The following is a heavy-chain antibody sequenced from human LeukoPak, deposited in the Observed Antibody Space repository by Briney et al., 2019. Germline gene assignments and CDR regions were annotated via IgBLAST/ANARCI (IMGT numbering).Heavy chain of an antibody. CDR3: ARGVGSSLLIDS. V-gene: IGHV3-7*01. D-gene: IGHD6-6*01. CDR2: IKQDGSEK. J-gene: IGHJ4*02. Sequence: GGSLRLSCVASGFTFSSFWMTWVRQTPGKGLEWLANIKQDGSEKYYVDSVKGRFTISRDNAKNSLYLQMNSLRAEDTAVYYCARGVGSSLLIDSWGQGTLVTVSS. CDR1: GFTFSSFW.